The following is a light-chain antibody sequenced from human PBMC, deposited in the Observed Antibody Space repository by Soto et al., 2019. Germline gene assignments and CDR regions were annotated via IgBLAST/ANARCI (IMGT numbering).Light chain of an antibody. J-gene: IGLJ3*02. V-gene: IGLV1-47*01. CDR2: RNN. CDR3: AAWDDSLSVL. CDR1: SSNIEKND. Sequence: QSVLTQPPSASGTPGQRVTISCSGSSSNIEKNDVYWYQQLPGTAPKLLIYRNNQRPSGVPDRFSGSKSGTSASLAISGLRSEDEADYYCAAWDDSLSVLFGGGTKLTVL.